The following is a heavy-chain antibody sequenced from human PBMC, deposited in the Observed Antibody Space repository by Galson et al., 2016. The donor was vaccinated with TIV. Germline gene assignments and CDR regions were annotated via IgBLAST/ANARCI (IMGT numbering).Heavy chain of an antibody. CDR3: ARAEGRNGATCHPTCERFDF. V-gene: IGHV6-1*01. D-gene: IGHD3-10*01. Sequence: CAISGDSVSSNSAAWNWIRKSPSRGREWLGRTYCRSRCYYDYAVSVKSRITIQSDTSKNQFSLQLNSVTSEDTAVYYCARAEGRNGATCHPTCERFDFWGQGTKVTVSS. CDR2: TYCRSRCYY. J-gene: IGHJ3*01. CDR1: GDSVSSNSAA.